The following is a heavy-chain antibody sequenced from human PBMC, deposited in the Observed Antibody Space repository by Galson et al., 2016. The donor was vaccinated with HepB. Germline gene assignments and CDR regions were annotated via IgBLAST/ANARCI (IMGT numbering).Heavy chain of an antibody. CDR2: ISSDGSVT. D-gene: IGHD4-11*01. J-gene: IGHJ5*02. V-gene: IGHV3-74*01. Sequence: SLRLSCAASGFTFSSYWMHWVRQAPGEGLMWVSQISSDGSVTRYADYVKGRFTISRDNAKNTLYLQMNTLRADDTAVYYCAKDSRPSTGSNSEFDPWGQGTLVTVSS. CDR3: AKDSRPSTGSNSEFDP. CDR1: GFTFSSYW.